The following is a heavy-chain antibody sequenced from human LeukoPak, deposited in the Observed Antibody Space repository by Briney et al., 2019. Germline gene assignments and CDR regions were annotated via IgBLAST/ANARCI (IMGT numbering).Heavy chain of an antibody. D-gene: IGHD2-2*01. CDR2: ISAYNGNT. Sequence: ASVKVSCMASGYTFTSYGISWVRQAPGQGLEWMGWISAYNGNTNYAQKLQGRVTMTTDTSTSTAYMELRSLRSDDTAVYYCARGYCSSTSCYGAGYWGQGTLVTVSS. V-gene: IGHV1-18*01. CDR3: ARGYCSSTSCYGAGY. CDR1: GYTFTSYG. J-gene: IGHJ4*02.